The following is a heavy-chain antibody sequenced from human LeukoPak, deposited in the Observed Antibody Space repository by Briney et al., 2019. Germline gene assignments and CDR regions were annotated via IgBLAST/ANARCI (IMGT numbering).Heavy chain of an antibody. J-gene: IGHJ4*02. Sequence: GASVKVSCKVSGYTLTELSMHWVRQAPGKGLERMGGFDPEDGETIYAQKFQGRVTMTEDTSTDTAYMELSSLRSEDTAVYYCATNSSWYSTYYFDYWGQGTLVTVSS. D-gene: IGHD6-13*01. V-gene: IGHV1-24*01. CDR3: ATNSSWYSTYYFDY. CDR1: GYTLTELS. CDR2: FDPEDGET.